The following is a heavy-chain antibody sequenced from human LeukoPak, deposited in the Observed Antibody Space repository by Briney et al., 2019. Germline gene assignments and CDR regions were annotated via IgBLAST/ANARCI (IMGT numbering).Heavy chain of an antibody. CDR2: INPNSGGT. D-gene: IGHD1-20*01. J-gene: IGHJ3*01. CDR3: VRVWPPNAVDRGMTYSDFTALDV. V-gene: IGHV1-2*06. Sequence: GASVKVSCKASGYTFTGYFMHWVRQAPGQGLEWMGRINPNSGGTNYAQKFQGRVTMTRDTSMSTAYMELSRLRLDDTAVYYCVRVWPPNAVDRGMTYSDFTALDVWGQGTTVIVSS. CDR1: GYTFTGYF.